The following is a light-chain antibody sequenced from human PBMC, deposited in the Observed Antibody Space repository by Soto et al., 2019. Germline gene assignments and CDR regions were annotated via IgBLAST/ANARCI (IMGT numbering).Light chain of an antibody. CDR3: QHYGNSPPYT. Sequence: EIVLTQSPGTLSSSPGERATLSCRASQSVSSSYLAWYQQKPGQAPGLLIYAVSSRATGIPDRFSGSGSGTDFNLTIRRLEPEDFAVYYCQHYGNSPPYTFGQGTKVDIK. V-gene: IGKV3-20*01. CDR1: QSVSSSY. J-gene: IGKJ2*01. CDR2: AVS.